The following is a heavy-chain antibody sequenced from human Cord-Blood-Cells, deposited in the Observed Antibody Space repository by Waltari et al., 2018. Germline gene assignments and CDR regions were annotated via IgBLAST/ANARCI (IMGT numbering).Heavy chain of an antibody. Sequence: QVQLVQSGAEVKKPGAAVKVSCKASGYPFTSYEINWVRQATGQGLEWMGWMNPKRGNTGYAQQLQGRVTMTRNTSIRRAYMELSSLRSVETAVYYCARGGYCSSTSCSWFDPWGQGTLVTVSS. V-gene: IGHV1-8*01. CDR1: GYPFTSYE. CDR2: MNPKRGNT. CDR3: ARGGYCSSTSCSWFDP. D-gene: IGHD2-2*01. J-gene: IGHJ5*02.